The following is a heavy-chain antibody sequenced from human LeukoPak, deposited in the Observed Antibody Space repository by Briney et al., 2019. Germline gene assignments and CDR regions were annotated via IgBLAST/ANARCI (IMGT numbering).Heavy chain of an antibody. J-gene: IGHJ5*02. Sequence: GGSLRLSCAASGFTFSSYSMHWVRQAPGKGLEWVAVISYDGSNKYYADSVKGRFTISRDNAKNSLYLQMNSLRDEDTAVYYCARDREGRWGATSWFDPWGQGTLVTVSS. V-gene: IGHV3-30-3*01. CDR2: ISYDGSNK. CDR1: GFTFSSYS. D-gene: IGHD1-26*01. CDR3: ARDREGRWGATSWFDP.